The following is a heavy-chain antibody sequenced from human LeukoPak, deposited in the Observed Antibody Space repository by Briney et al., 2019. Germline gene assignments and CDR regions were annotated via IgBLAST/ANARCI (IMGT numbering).Heavy chain of an antibody. CDR3: ARPPYYYDSSGYYHDDAFDI. CDR1: GFTFSSYS. D-gene: IGHD3-22*01. Sequence: GGSLRLSCAASGFTFSSYSMNWVRQAPGKGLEWVSSISSSSSYIYYADSVKGRFTISRDNAKNSLYLQMNSLRAEDTAVYYCARPPYYYDSSGYYHDDAFDIWGQGTMVTVSS. CDR2: ISSSSSYI. V-gene: IGHV3-21*01. J-gene: IGHJ3*02.